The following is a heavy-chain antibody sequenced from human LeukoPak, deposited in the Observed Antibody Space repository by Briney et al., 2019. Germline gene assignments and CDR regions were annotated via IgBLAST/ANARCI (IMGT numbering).Heavy chain of an antibody. Sequence: SGGSLRLSCAPSGFTFCSYAINWFRQAPGRGLEWVSTVSGSGDSTYYADSVKGRFTLSRDNSKNTLYLQMNSLRAEDTAVYYCAKGPLSGSNLYFDYWGPGALVTVSS. D-gene: IGHD1-26*01. CDR3: AKGPLSGSNLYFDY. CDR2: VSGSGDST. V-gene: IGHV3-23*01. J-gene: IGHJ4*02. CDR1: GFTFCSYA.